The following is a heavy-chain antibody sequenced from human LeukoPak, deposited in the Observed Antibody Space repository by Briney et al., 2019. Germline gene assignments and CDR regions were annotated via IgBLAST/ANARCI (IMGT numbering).Heavy chain of an antibody. CDR2: IYYSGST. CDR1: GGSISSSSYY. V-gene: IGHV4-39*01. J-gene: IGHJ4*02. CDR3: ARHGKSGGFDY. Sequence: TPSETLSLTCTVSGGSISSSSYYWGWIRQPPGKGLEWIGSIYYSGSTYYNPSLKSRVTISVDTSKNQFSLKLSSVTAADTAVYYCARHGKSGGFDYWGQGTQVTVSS. D-gene: IGHD1-26*01.